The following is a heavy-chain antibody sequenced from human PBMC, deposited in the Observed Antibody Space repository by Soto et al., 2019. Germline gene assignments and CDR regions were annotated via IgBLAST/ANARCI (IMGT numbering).Heavy chain of an antibody. CDR1: GYTFTGYY. J-gene: IGHJ6*02. V-gene: IGHV1-2*02. CDR3: ASLGYCSSTSCYTGDAYYYGLDV. Sequence: ASVKVSCKASGYTFTGYYMHWVRQAPGQGLEWMGWINPNSGGTNYAQKFQGRVTMTRDTSISTAYMELSRLRSDDTAVYYCASLGYCSSTSCYTGDAYYYGLDVWGPGTTVTVSS. D-gene: IGHD2-2*02. CDR2: INPNSGGT.